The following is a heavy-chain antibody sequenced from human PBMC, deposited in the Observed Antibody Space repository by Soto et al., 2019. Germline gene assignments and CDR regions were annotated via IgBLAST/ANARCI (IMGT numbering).Heavy chain of an antibody. CDR1: GFTFSDSW. J-gene: IGHJ4*02. Sequence: EVQLVESGGGLVQPGGSLRLSCVTSGFTFSDSWMNWVRQAPGKGLEWLANLNQDGSVRKYVDSLKGRFTISRDNARNSVYLEIHNLTPEDTAAYYCASWVSTLNYWGQGARVTVSS. CDR2: LNQDGSVR. CDR3: ASWVSTLNY. V-gene: IGHV3-7*01. D-gene: IGHD3-16*01.